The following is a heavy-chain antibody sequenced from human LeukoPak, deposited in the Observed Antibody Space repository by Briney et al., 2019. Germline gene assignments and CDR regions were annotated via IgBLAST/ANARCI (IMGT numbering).Heavy chain of an antibody. D-gene: IGHD5-12*01. CDR3: ARSVSAYAGRGWFDP. CDR1: GGSIRSLGYS. Sequence: SEALSLTCSVSGGSIRSLGYSWGWIRQPPGKGLEWIASMYYTGTTYYNPSLKSRVTMSVDTSKNQFSLNLTSVTAADTAVFYCARSVSAYAGRGWFDPWGQGTLVTVSS. CDR2: MYYTGTT. J-gene: IGHJ5*02. V-gene: IGHV4-39*07.